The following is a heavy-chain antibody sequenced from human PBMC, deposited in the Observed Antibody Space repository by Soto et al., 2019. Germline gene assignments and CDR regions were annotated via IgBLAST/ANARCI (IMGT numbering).Heavy chain of an antibody. Sequence: QLQLQESGPGLVKPSETLSLTCTVSGGSISSSSHYWGWIRQPPGKGLEWIGTMFYSGSTYYNPSLKSRVTIPVDTSKNQFSLKLSSVTAADTAVYYCARIPRGSYFDYWGQGTLVTVSS. CDR1: GGSISSSSHY. J-gene: IGHJ4*02. CDR2: MFYSGST. D-gene: IGHD1-26*01. CDR3: ARIPRGSYFDY. V-gene: IGHV4-39*01.